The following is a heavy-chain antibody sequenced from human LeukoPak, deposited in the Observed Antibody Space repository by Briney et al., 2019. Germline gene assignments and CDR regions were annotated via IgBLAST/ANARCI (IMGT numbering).Heavy chain of an antibody. Sequence: ASVKVSCKASGGTFSSYAISWVRQAPGQGLEWMGRIIPILGIANYAQKFQGRVTITADKSTSTAYMELSSLRSEDTGVYYCARALPARATPGYSSGPFDYYYGMDVWGQGTTVTVSS. CDR3: ARALPARATPGYSSGPFDYYYGMDV. CDR1: GGTFSSYA. V-gene: IGHV1-69*04. CDR2: IIPILGIA. J-gene: IGHJ6*02. D-gene: IGHD6-19*01.